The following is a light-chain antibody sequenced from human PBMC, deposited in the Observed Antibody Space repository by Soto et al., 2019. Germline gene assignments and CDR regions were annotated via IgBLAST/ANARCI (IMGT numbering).Light chain of an antibody. J-gene: IGKJ1*01. CDR2: AAS. CDR1: QNIKKY. V-gene: IGKV1-39*01. Sequence: QSPSSLYASVGARVPITFRTSQNIKKYLNWYQQKPGEAPNLLIYAASSLQSGVPSRFRGSGSGTDFTLTINSLQPEDFATFYCQQTYSTPGTFGQGTKVDTK. CDR3: QQTYSTPGT.